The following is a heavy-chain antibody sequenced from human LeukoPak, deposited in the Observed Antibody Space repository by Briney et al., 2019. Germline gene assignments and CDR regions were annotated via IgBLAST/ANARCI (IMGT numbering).Heavy chain of an antibody. Sequence: PGGSLRLSCAASGFTFSSYGMHWVRQAPGKGLEWVAVISYDGSNKYYADSVKGRFTISRDNSKNTLYLQMNGLRAEDTAVYYCAKAPHSYGAQWGQGTLVTVSS. D-gene: IGHD5-18*01. CDR3: AKAPHSYGAQ. CDR2: ISYDGSNK. CDR1: GFTFSSYG. V-gene: IGHV3-30*18. J-gene: IGHJ4*02.